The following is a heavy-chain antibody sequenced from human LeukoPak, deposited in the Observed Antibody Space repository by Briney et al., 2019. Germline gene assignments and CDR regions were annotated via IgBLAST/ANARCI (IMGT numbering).Heavy chain of an antibody. V-gene: IGHV5-51*01. J-gene: IGHJ4*02. D-gene: IGHD5-18*01. CDR3: ARGPAGVDTAMASYYFDY. Sequence: GESLKISCKGSVYRFPTYWFGWERQMPGKGLECMGIIYPGDSDTTYSPSFQGQVTISADKSISTAYLKWSSLKASDTAMYYCARGPAGVDTAMASYYFDYWGQGTLVTVSS. CDR1: VYRFPTYW. CDR2: IYPGDSDT.